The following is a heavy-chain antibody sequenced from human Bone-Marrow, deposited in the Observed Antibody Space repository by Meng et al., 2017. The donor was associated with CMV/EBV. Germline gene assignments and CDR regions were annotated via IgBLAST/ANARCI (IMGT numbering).Heavy chain of an antibody. Sequence: GESLKISCAASGFTFSSYWMSWVRQAPGKGLEWVANIKQDGSEKYYVDSVKGRFTISRDNAKNSLYLQMNSLRAEDTAVYYCARSGGYSSSWYFDYCGQGTLVTVSS. D-gene: IGHD6-13*01. CDR2: IKQDGSEK. CDR1: GFTFSSYW. V-gene: IGHV3-7*01. CDR3: ARSGGYSSSWYFDY. J-gene: IGHJ4*02.